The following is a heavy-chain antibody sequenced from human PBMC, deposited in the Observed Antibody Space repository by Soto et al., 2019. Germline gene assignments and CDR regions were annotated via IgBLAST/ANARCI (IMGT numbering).Heavy chain of an antibody. Sequence: GESLKISCKGSGYSFTSYWISWVRQMPGKGLEWMGRIDPSDSYTNYSPSFQGHVTISADKSISTAYLQWSSLKASDTAMYYCAIRYYDLLTGYYTFYYYSGMDVWGQGTTVTVSS. D-gene: IGHD3-9*01. J-gene: IGHJ6*02. CDR1: GYSFTSYW. CDR3: AIRYYDLLTGYYTFYYYSGMDV. CDR2: IDPSDSYT. V-gene: IGHV5-10-1*01.